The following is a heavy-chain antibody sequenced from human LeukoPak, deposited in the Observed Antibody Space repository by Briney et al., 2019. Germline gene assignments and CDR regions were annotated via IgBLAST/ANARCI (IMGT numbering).Heavy chain of an antibody. D-gene: IGHD3-22*01. CDR2: ISDNGGST. V-gene: IGHV3-23*01. CDR1: GFTFSSYA. J-gene: IGHJ4*02. Sequence: RPGGSLRLSCAASGFTFSSYAMNWVRQAPGKGLEWVSTISDNGGSTCYADSVKGRFTISRDNAKNSLYLQMNSLRADDTAVYYCARDGDTSGYTDWGQGTLVTVSS. CDR3: ARDGDTSGYTD.